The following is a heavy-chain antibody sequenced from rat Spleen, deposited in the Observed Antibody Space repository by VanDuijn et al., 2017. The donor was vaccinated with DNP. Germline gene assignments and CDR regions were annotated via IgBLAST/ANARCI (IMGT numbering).Heavy chain of an antibody. D-gene: IGHD1-12*02. V-gene: IGHV1-43*01. J-gene: IGHJ2*01. Sequence: QIQLQQSGAELTRPDSSVKISCKASGYTFTNSYISWIKQTTGQGLEYIGYINTGSGGTNYNEKFKGRATLTVDKSSSTAFMQLSSLTPDDSAVYYCARWNDGLDYWGQGVMVTV. CDR1: GYTFTNSY. CDR2: INTGSGGT. CDR3: ARWNDGLDY.